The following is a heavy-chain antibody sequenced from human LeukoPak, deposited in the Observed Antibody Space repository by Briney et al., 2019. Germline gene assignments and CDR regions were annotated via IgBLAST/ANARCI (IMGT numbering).Heavy chain of an antibody. CDR2: ISGSGGST. Sequence: GGSLRLSCAASGFTFSSYAMSWVRQAPGKGLEWVSAISGSGGSTHYADSVKGRFTISRDNSKNTLYLQMNSLRAEDTAVYYCAKSESRRTMIVVVITPFDYWGQGTLVTVSS. J-gene: IGHJ4*02. CDR3: AKSESRRTMIVVVITPFDY. CDR1: GFTFSSYA. D-gene: IGHD3-22*01. V-gene: IGHV3-23*01.